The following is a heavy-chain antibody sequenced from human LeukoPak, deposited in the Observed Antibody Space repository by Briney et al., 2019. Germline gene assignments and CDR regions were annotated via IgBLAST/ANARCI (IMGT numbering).Heavy chain of an antibody. J-gene: IGHJ4*02. CDR3: ASNCGADC. CDR2: IKHDGGEQ. D-gene: IGHD2-21*01. Sequence: SGGSLRLSCAASGFTFSSYWMGWVRQTPGKGLEWLASIKHDGGEQNYVDSVKGRFTIFRDNAKNSLYPQMNSLRVDDTAVYYCASNCGADCWGQGTLVTVSS. V-gene: IGHV3-7*01. CDR1: GFTFSSYW.